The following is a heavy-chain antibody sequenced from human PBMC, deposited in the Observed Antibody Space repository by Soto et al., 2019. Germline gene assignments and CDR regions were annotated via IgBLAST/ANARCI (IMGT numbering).Heavy chain of an antibody. J-gene: IGHJ4*01. V-gene: IGHV3-30-3*01. CDR3: APATCHDYGDFCFTFDY. CDR1: GFSFSGFA. D-gene: IGHD4-17*01. Sequence: QVHLVESGGGVVQPGRSLRLSCAASGFSFSGFAMHWVRQAPGKGLEWVALISSAGSKKSYADSVKGRFTISRDNSKNTMNLQINSLRPEDTAVYYCAPATCHDYGDFCFTFDYWGHGILVPVSS. CDR2: ISSAGSKK.